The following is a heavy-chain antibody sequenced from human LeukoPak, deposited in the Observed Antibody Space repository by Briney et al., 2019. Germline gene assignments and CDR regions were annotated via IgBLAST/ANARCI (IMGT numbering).Heavy chain of an antibody. D-gene: IGHD3-3*02. J-gene: IGHJ6*02. V-gene: IGHV6-1*01. CDR1: GDSVSSNSAT. Sequence: SQTLSLTCAISGDSVSSNSATWNWIRQSPSRGLEWLGRTYYRSKWFNDYAVSVKSRIIINPDTSESQFSLQLNSVTPEDTAVYYCARDTFISRWYGMDVWGQGTTVTVSS. CDR3: ARDTFISRWYGMDV. CDR2: TYYRSKWFN.